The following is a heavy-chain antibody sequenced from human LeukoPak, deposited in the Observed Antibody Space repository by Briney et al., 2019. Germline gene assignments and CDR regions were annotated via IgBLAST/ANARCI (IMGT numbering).Heavy chain of an antibody. V-gene: IGHV3-9*01. Sequence: PGRSLRLSCAASGFTFDDYAMHWVRQAPGKGLEWVSGISWNSGSIGYADSVKGRYTISRDNSKNTLYLQMNSLRAEDTAVYYCAREIAAAGPIYYYGMDVWGQGTTVTVSS. J-gene: IGHJ6*02. CDR3: AREIAAAGPIYYYGMDV. CDR1: GFTFDDYA. CDR2: ISWNSGSI. D-gene: IGHD6-13*01.